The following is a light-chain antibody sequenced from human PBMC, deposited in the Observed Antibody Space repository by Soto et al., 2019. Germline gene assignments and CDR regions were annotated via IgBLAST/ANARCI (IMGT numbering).Light chain of an antibody. J-gene: IGLJ2*01. CDR1: SSNIGNNY. CDR2: DNN. CDR3: GTWDSSLGVV. Sequence: QSVLTQPPSVSAAPGQKVTISCSGSSSNIGNNYVSWYQQLPGTAPKLLIYDNNNRPSGFPDRFSGSKSGTSATLGITGLQTGDEADYYCGTWDSSLGVVFGGGTKVTVL. V-gene: IGLV1-51*01.